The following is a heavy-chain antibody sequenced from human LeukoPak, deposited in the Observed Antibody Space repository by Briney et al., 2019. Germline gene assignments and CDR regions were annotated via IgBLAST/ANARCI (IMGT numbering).Heavy chain of an antibody. V-gene: IGHV3-30-3*01. CDR3: ARSLRGYDILTGYLY. CDR2: VSHDGSNT. D-gene: IGHD3-9*01. J-gene: IGHJ4*02. CDR1: GFTFTSYA. Sequence: GGSLRLSCAASGFTFTSYALHWVRQAPGKGLEWVALVSHDGSNTYYADSVKGRFTISRDNSKNTLYLQMNSLRAEDTAVYYCARSLRGYDILTGYLYWGQGTLVTVSP.